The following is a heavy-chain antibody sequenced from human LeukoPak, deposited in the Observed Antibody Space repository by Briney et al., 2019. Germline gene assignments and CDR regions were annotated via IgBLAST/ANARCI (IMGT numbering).Heavy chain of an antibody. CDR2: IYTSGST. CDR1: GGSISSGSYY. D-gene: IGHD2-2*01. J-gene: IGHJ4*02. Sequence: PSETLSLTCTVSGGSISSGSYYWSWIRQPAGKGLEWIGRIYTSGSTNYNPSLKSRVTISVDTSKNQFSLKLSSVTAADTAVYYCAREAGYCSSTSCFWPEGGFFDYWGQGTLVTVSS. CDR3: AREAGYCSSTSCFWPEGGFFDY. V-gene: IGHV4-61*02.